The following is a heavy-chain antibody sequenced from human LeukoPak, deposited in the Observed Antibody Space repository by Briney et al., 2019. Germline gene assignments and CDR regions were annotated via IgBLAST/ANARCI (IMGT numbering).Heavy chain of an antibody. CDR1: GFTFSDYW. J-gene: IGHJ1*01. CDR2: INGDGTTT. V-gene: IGHV3-74*01. Sequence: GGSLRLSCAASGFTFSDYWMHWVRQNPDEGLVWVSRINGDGTTTNYADSVKGRFTISRDNAKSTLYLHMNSLRVEDTGIYYCVRGDNRYKKLPYWGQGTLVTVSS. CDR3: VRGDNRYKKLPY. D-gene: IGHD3-9*01.